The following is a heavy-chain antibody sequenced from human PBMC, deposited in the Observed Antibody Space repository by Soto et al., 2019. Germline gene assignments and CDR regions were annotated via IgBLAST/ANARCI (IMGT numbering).Heavy chain of an antibody. J-gene: IGHJ4*02. Sequence: QVQLQQWGAGLLKPSETLSLTCAVYGGSFSGYYWSWIRQPPGKGLEWIGEINHSGSTNYNPSFKSLVTISVDTSKNQFTVKLISVTAADTDVYYSAVRGYSYGRIDYWGQRTLVTVSS. D-gene: IGHD5-18*01. CDR3: AVRGYSYGRIDY. V-gene: IGHV4-34*01. CDR1: GGSFSGYY. CDR2: INHSGST.